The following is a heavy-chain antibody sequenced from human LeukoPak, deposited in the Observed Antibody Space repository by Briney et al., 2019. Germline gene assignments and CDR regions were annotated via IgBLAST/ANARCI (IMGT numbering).Heavy chain of an antibody. CDR3: AKGPQDIVVVPAAVEAEYFQH. CDR2: IWYDGSNK. Sequence: GGSLRLSCAASGFTFSSYGMHWVRQAPGKGLEWVAVIWYDGSNKYYADSVKGRFTLSRDNSKNTLYLQMNSLRAEDTAVYYCAKGPQDIVVVPAAVEAEYFQHWGQGTLVTVSS. V-gene: IGHV3-33*06. CDR1: GFTFSSYG. J-gene: IGHJ1*01. D-gene: IGHD2-2*01.